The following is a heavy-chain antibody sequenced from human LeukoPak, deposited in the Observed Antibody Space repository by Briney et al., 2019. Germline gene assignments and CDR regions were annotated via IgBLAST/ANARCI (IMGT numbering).Heavy chain of an antibody. V-gene: IGHV4-30-2*01. CDR1: GGSISSGDYY. J-gene: IGHJ4*02. CDR2: IYHSGST. Sequence: PSETLSPTCTVSGGSISSGDYYWSWIRQPPGKGLEWIGYIYHSGSTYYNPSLKSRVTISVDRSKNQFSLKLSSVTAADTAVYYCAREVGYCSGGSCSGHFDYWGQGTLVTVSS. CDR3: AREVGYCSGGSCSGHFDY. D-gene: IGHD2-15*01.